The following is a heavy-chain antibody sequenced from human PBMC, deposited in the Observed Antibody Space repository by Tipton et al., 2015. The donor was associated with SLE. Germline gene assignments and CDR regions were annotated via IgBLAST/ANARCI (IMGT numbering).Heavy chain of an antibody. CDR3: ARVRVTMMVRAFDI. D-gene: IGHD3-22*01. V-gene: IGHV4-39*01. Sequence: LRLSCAASGFTVSSNYMSWIRQPPGKGLEWIGSIYYSGSTYYNPSLKSRVTISVDTSKNQFSLKLSSVTAADTAVYYCARVRVTMMVRAFDIWGQGTMVTVSS. CDR1: GFTVSSNY. CDR2: IYYSGST. J-gene: IGHJ3*02.